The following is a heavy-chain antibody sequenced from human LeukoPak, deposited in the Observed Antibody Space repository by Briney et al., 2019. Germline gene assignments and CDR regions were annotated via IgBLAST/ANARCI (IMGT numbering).Heavy chain of an antibody. CDR2: INPNSGGT. V-gene: IGHV1-2*02. Sequence: ASVKVSCKASGYTFTGYYMYWVRQAPGQGLEWMGWINPNSGGTNYAQKFQGRVTMTRDTSISTAYMELSRLGSDDTAVYYCARGYGSGSYYIPYFDFWGQGTLVTVSS. CDR1: GYTFTGYY. J-gene: IGHJ4*02. D-gene: IGHD3-10*01. CDR3: ARGYGSGSYYIPYFDF.